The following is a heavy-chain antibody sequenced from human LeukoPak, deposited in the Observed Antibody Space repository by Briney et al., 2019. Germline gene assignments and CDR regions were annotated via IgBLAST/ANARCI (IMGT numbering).Heavy chain of an antibody. J-gene: IGHJ4*02. CDR3: SMDLSGAHDY. CDR2: VNTDGRMT. CDR1: GFTFSSYW. Sequence: LPGGSLRLSCAASGFTFSSYWMHWVRQAPGKGLVWVSRVNTDGRMTNYADSVRGRFTISRDNAENTLYLQMNSLRVEDTAVYYCSMDLSGAHDYWGQGSVVTVSS. D-gene: IGHD3/OR15-3a*01. V-gene: IGHV3-74*01.